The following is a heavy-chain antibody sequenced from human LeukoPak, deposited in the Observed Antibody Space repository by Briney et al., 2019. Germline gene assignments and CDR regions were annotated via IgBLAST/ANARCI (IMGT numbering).Heavy chain of an antibody. Sequence: GGSLRLSCAASGFTFSSYAMSWVRQAPGKGLEWVSAISGSGGSTYYADSVKGRFTISRDNSKNTLYLQMNSLRAEDTAVYYCAKVAEGYSSSWYFGGLDYWGQGTLVTVSS. V-gene: IGHV3-23*01. CDR2: ISGSGGST. CDR3: AKVAEGYSSSWYFGGLDY. J-gene: IGHJ4*02. CDR1: GFTFSSYA. D-gene: IGHD6-13*01.